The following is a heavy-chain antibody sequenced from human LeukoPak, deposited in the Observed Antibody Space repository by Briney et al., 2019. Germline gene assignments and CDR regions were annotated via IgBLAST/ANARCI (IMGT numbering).Heavy chain of an antibody. Sequence: SETLSLTCTVSGGSISSGDYYWSWIRQPPGKGLEWIGYIYYSGSTYYNPSLKSRVTISVDTSKNQFSLKLSSVTAADTAVYYCARERWNRYCSSTSCLLGAFDIWGQGTMVTVSS. D-gene: IGHD2-2*01. V-gene: IGHV4-30-4*02. CDR2: IYYSGST. J-gene: IGHJ3*02. CDR3: ARERWNRYCSSTSCLLGAFDI. CDR1: GGSISSGDYY.